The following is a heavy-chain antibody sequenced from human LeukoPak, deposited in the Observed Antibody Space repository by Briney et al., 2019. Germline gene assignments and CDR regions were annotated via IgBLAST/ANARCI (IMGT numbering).Heavy chain of an antibody. V-gene: IGHV3-23*01. D-gene: IGHD1-26*01. CDR1: GFTFSSHA. CDR2: ISGSGGST. Sequence: PGGSLRLSCAASGFTFSSHAMSWVRQAPGKGLEWASAISGSGGSTYYADSVKGRFTVSRDNSKNTLYLQMNSLSAEDTAVYYCARGFSGTYPFYYDYWGQGTLVTVSS. CDR3: ARGFSGTYPFYYDY. J-gene: IGHJ4*02.